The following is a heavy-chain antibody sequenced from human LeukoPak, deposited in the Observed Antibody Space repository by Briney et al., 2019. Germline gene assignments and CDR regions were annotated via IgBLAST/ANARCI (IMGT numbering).Heavy chain of an antibody. CDR3: ARYYYDSSGYYSTFDY. CDR2: IYYSGST. V-gene: IGHV4-39*07. J-gene: IGHJ4*02. CDR1: GGSISSSSYY. D-gene: IGHD3-22*01. Sequence: SETLSLTCTVSGGSISSSSYYWGWIRQPPGKGLEWIGSIYYSGSTYYNPSLKSRVTISVDTSKNQFSLKLSSATAADTAVYYCARYYYDSSGYYSTFDYWGQGTLVTVSS.